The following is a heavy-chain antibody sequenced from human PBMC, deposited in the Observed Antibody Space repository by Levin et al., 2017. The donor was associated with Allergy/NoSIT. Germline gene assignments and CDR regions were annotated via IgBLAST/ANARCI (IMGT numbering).Heavy chain of an antibody. Sequence: PGGSLRLSCAASGFTFNKYGMHWLRQAPGKGLEWVAIISSEGSFKHYADSMKGRLTISRDNSKNTVYLQMNSLRPDDTAVYYGAKDALAQVGELLGWYFDFWGRGTLVTVSS. CDR1: GFTFNKYG. D-gene: IGHD3-10*01. CDR2: ISSEGSFK. CDR3: AKDALAQVGELLGWYFDF. V-gene: IGHV3-30*18. J-gene: IGHJ2*01.